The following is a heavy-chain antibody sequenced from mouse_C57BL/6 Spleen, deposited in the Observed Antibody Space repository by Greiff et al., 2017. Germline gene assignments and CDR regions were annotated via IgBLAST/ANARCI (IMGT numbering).Heavy chain of an antibody. D-gene: IGHD2-3*01. CDR2: IDPSDSYT. V-gene: IGHV1-50*01. CDR3: ARRGWLLRSNWYFDV. CDR1: GYTFTSYW. Sequence: QVQLQQPGAELVKPGASVKLSCKASGYTFTSYWMQWVKQRPGQGLEWIGEIDPSDSYTNYNQKFKGKATLTVDKSSSTAYMQLSSLTSEDSAVYYCARRGWLLRSNWYFDVWGTGTTVTVSS. J-gene: IGHJ1*03.